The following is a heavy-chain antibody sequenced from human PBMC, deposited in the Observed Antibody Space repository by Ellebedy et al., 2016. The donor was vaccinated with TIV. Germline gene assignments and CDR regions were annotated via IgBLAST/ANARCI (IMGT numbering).Heavy chain of an antibody. CDR1: GYTFTTYY. CDR3: ARDKAPYGSGPTNFDY. J-gene: IGHJ4*02. V-gene: IGHV1-46*01. CDR2: LNPSTGGT. D-gene: IGHD3-10*01. Sequence: ASVKVSCKASGYTFTTYYIHWVRQAPGQGLEWVGTLNPSTGGTSYAQKFQGRVTLTRDTSTSTAYMELSSLRSDDTAVYYCARDKAPYGSGPTNFDYWGQGTLVTVSS.